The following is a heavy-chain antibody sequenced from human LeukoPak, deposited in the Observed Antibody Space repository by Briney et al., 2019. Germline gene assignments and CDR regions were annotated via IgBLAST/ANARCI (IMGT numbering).Heavy chain of an antibody. CDR1: GFTFSSYS. V-gene: IGHV3-48*01. D-gene: IGHD3-22*01. CDR3: ARDYYYDSSNEAFDI. J-gene: IGHJ3*02. CDR2: ISSSSSTI. Sequence: PGGSLRLSCAAPGFTFSSYSMNWVRQAPGKGLEWVSYISSSSSTIYYADSVKGRFTISRDNAKNSLYLQMNSLRAEDTAVYYCARDYYYDSSNEAFDIWGQGTMVTVSS.